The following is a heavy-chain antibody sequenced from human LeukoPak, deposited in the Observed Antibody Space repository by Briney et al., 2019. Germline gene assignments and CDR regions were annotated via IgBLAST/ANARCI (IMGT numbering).Heavy chain of an antibody. CDR1: GGSISSYY. J-gene: IGHJ3*02. CDR3: ARAGTYYDFWSGLSPGFDI. V-gene: IGHV4-4*07. Sequence: PSETLSLTCTVSGGSISSYYWSWLRQPAGKGLEWIGRIYTSGSTNCSPSLKSRVTMSVDTSKNQFSLKLSSVTAADTAVYYCARAGTYYDFWSGLSPGFDIWGQGTMVTVSS. D-gene: IGHD3-3*01. CDR2: IYTSGST.